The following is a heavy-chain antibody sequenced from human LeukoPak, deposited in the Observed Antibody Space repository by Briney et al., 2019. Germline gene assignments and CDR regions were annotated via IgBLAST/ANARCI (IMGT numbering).Heavy chain of an antibody. D-gene: IGHD4-17*01. CDR3: ARRSTYGFFDY. Sequence: TSETLSLTCTVSGGSVSSDYWNWIRQPPGKGLEWIEYIHNNGNTNDNPSLKSRVTISMDASKNQFSLRLSSVNAADTALYYCARRSTYGFFDYWGQGTLVTVSS. CDR1: GGSVSSDY. CDR2: IHNNGNT. J-gene: IGHJ4*02. V-gene: IGHV4-59*08.